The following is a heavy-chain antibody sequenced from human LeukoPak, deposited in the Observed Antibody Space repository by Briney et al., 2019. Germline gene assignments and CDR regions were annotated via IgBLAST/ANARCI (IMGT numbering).Heavy chain of an antibody. CDR1: NFPISNGYY. D-gene: IGHD3-22*01. V-gene: IGHV4-38-2*01. Sequence: PSETLSLTCAVSNFPISNGYYWAWIRQPPTKGLEWIGSLYHSGTTYYNPSLKSRVTISLGTSQSQFSLELSSVTAADTAVCSCASTREYSYDASDLYSFDYWGQGTLVTVSS. J-gene: IGHJ4*02. CDR3: ASTREYSYDASDLYSFDY. CDR2: LYHSGTT.